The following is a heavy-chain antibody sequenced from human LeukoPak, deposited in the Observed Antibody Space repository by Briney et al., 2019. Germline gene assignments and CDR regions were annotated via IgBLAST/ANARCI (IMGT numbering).Heavy chain of an antibody. V-gene: IGHV3-48*03. CDR3: ARDQAKYYYGSVDY. J-gene: IGHJ4*02. CDR1: GFTFSSYE. Sequence: GGSLRLSCAASGFTFSSYEMNWVRQAPGEGLEWVSYISSSGSTIYYADSVKGRFTISRDNAKNSLYLQMNSLRAEDTAVYYCARDQAKYYYGSVDYWGQGTLVTVSS. D-gene: IGHD3-10*01. CDR2: ISSSGSTI.